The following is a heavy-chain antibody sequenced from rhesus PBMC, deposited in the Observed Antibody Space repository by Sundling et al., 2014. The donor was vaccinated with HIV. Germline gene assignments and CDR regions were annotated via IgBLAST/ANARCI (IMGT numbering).Heavy chain of an antibody. Sequence: DVQLLESGGNLVQPGGSLRLSCAASGFTLSSYAMSWVRQAPGKGLEWVSSISSASSYIDYADSVKGRFSISRDNAKNSLSLQLNSLRAEDTAVYYCTRVSPWGTSYLDYWGQGVLVTVSS. CDR1: GFTLSSYA. V-gene: IGHV3-136*01. D-gene: IGHD3-34*01. CDR3: TRVSPWGTSYLDY. J-gene: IGHJ4*01. CDR2: ISSASSYI.